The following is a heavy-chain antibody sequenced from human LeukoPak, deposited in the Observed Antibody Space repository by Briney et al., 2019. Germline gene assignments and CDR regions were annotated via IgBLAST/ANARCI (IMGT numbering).Heavy chain of an antibody. CDR1: GFNFRTYS. CDR3: ARDRGVMIYYFDY. V-gene: IGHV3-7*01. D-gene: IGHD3-22*01. CDR2: IKQDGSEK. J-gene: IGHJ4*02. Sequence: PGGSLRLSCAASGFNFRTYSMSWVRQAPGKGLEWVANIKQDGSEKYYVDSVKGRFTISRDNAKNSLYLQMNSLRAEDTAVYYCARDRGVMIYYFDYWGQGTLVTVSS.